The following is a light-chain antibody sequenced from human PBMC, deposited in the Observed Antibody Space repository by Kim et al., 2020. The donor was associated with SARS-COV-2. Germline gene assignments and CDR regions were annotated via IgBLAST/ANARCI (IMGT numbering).Light chain of an antibody. V-gene: IGLV2-14*03. CDR3: LSYTTTSSLLYV. CDR2: NVS. Sequence: PGRAPKVIIYNVSDRPSGVSPRFAGSKSGNTASLTISGLQPEDESDYYCLSYTTTSSLLYVFGTGTKVTVL. J-gene: IGLJ1*01.